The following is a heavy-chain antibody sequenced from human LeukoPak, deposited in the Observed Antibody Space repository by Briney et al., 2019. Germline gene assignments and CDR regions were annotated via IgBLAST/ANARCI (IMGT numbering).Heavy chain of an antibody. CDR3: TRVRHGGDCFDY. V-gene: IGHV3-64*02. CDR1: GFTFSSYA. CDR2: IVGNGGST. D-gene: IGHD2-21*01. J-gene: IGHJ4*02. Sequence: TGGSLRLSCAASGFTFSSYAMHWVRQAPGKGLEDASAIVGNGGSTYYVDSVKGRFTISRDNSKNTLYLQMDGLRAEDMAVYYCTRVRHGGDCFDYWGQGTLVTVSS.